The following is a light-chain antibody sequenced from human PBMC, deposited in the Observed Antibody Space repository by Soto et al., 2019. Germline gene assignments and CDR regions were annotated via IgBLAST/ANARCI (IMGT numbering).Light chain of an antibody. CDR3: QQYDNLPLT. CDR1: QDISNY. V-gene: IGKV1-33*01. CDR2: DAS. J-gene: IGKJ4*01. Sequence: DIQMTQSPSSLSASVGDRVTITCQASQDISNYLNWYQQKPGKAPQLLIYDASNLETGGPSRFSGSGSAKDFTFTISSLQPEDIATYYCQQYDNLPLTFGGGTKVEIK.